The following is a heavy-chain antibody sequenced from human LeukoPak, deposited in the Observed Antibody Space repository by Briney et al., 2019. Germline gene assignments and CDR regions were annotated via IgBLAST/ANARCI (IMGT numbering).Heavy chain of an antibody. D-gene: IGHD3-10*02. Sequence: PGGSLRLSCAASGFTFSSYEMNWVRQAPGEGLEWVSYISSSGSTIYYADSVKGRFTISRDNAKNSLYLRMNSLRAEDTAVYYCAELGITMVGGVWGKGTTVTISS. CDR3: AELGITMVGGV. V-gene: IGHV3-48*03. CDR1: GFTFSSYE. J-gene: IGHJ6*04. CDR2: ISSSGSTI.